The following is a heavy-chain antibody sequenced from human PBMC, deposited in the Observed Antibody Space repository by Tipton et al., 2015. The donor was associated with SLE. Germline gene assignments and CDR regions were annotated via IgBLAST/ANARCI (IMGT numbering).Heavy chain of an antibody. J-gene: IGHJ4*02. CDR3: ARRGRWLEFDS. Sequence: TLSLTCTVSGDSISTSSYYWGWIRQPPGKGLEWIGTVFYLGSTYYNPSLRSRVAISVDTSKNQFSLKLASVTAADTAIYYCARRGRWLEFDSWGQGTPVTVSS. V-gene: IGHV4-39*07. D-gene: IGHD6-19*01. CDR2: VFYLGST. CDR1: GDSISTSSYY.